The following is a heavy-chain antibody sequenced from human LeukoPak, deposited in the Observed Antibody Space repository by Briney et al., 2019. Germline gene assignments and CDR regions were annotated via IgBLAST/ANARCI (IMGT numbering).Heavy chain of an antibody. J-gene: IGHJ5*02. CDR2: MNPNSGNT. D-gene: IGHD6-6*01. CDR3: ARGAFVRRYSSSMRFDP. CDR1: GYTFTSYD. V-gene: IGHV1-8*01. Sequence: PRASVKVSCKASGYTFTSYDINWVRQATGQGLEWMGWMNPNSGNTGYAQKFQGRVTMTRNTSISTAYMELSSLRSEDTAVYYCARGAFVRRYSSSMRFDPWGQGTLVTVSS.